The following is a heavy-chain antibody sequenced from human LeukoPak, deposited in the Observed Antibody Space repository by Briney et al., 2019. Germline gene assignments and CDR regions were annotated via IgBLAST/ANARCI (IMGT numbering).Heavy chain of an antibody. D-gene: IGHD3-3*01. V-gene: IGHV1-2*02. CDR3: ANLYYDFWSGYYN. CDR2: INPNSGGT. J-gene: IGHJ4*02. Sequence: ASVKVSCKASGYTFTGYYMHWVRQAPGQGLEWMGWINPNSGGTNYAQKFQGRVTMTRDTSISTAYMALSRLRSDDTAVYYCANLYYDFWSGYYNWGQGTLVTVSS. CDR1: GYTFTGYY.